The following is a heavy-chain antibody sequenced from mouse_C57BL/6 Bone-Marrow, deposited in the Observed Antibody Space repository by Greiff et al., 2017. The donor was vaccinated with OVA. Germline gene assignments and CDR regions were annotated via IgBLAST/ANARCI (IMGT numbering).Heavy chain of an antibody. D-gene: IGHD1-1*01. V-gene: IGHV1-55*01. CDR3: ARGGYYYGSRLDY. J-gene: IGHJ2*01. CDR2: IYPGSGST. CDR1: GYTFTSYW. Sequence: QVQLQQPGAELVKPGASVKMSCKASGYTFTSYWITWVKQRPGQGLEWIGDIYPGSGSTNYPEKFKSTATLTVDTSSSTAYMQLRSLPTEDSAVYYCARGGYYYGSRLDYWGQGTTLTVSS.